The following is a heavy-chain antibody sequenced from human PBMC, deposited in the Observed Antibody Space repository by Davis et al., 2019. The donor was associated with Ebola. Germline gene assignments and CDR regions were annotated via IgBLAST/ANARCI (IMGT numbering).Heavy chain of an antibody. D-gene: IGHD2-15*01. Sequence: PSETLSLTCTVSGGSISSSSYYWGWIRQPPGKGLEWIGSIYYSGSTYYNPSLKSRVTISVDTSKNQFSLKLSSVTAADTAVYYCARGRDIVVVVAATEFDYWGQGTLVTVSS. J-gene: IGHJ4*02. CDR1: GGSISSSSYY. CDR2: IYYSGST. V-gene: IGHV4-39*07. CDR3: ARGRDIVVVVAATEFDY.